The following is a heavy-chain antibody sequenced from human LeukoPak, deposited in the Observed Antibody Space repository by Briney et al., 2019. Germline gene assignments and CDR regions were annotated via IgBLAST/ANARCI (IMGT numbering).Heavy chain of an antibody. Sequence: PGGSLRLSCAASGFTFSDYYMSWIRQAPGKGLEWVSYISSSGSTIYYADSVTGRFTISRDNAKNSLYLQMNSLRAEDTAVYYCARGQPGGLRFLEWLYGGYFDYWGQGTLVTVSS. D-gene: IGHD3-3*01. CDR1: GFTFSDYY. CDR2: ISSSGSTI. V-gene: IGHV3-11*04. J-gene: IGHJ4*02. CDR3: ARGQPGGLRFLEWLYGGYFDY.